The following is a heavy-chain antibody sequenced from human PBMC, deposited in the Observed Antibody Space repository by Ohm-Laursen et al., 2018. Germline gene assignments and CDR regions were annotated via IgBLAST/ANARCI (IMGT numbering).Heavy chain of an antibody. D-gene: IGHD3-16*01. Sequence: GSLRLSCTASGFTFSGYSMNWVRQAPGKGLEWISYITSNSRTIYYADSVKGRFTISRDNAKRSLYLQMNSLRAEDTAVYYCARLGGGRDTYYFDSWGQGTLVTVSS. CDR1: GFTFSGYS. J-gene: IGHJ4*02. V-gene: IGHV3-48*01. CDR3: ARLGGGRDTYYFDS. CDR2: ITSNSRTI.